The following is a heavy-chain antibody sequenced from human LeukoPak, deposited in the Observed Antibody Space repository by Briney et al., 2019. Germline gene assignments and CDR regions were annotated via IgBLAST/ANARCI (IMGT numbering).Heavy chain of an antibody. CDR3: SIRIAASDFDY. V-gene: IGHV3-53*01. J-gene: IGHJ4*02. CDR2: IFGDGGT. CDR1: GFTFRNNY. D-gene: IGHD6-13*01. Sequence: PRDSLRLSCAASGFTFRNNYMSWVRQAPGKGLEWASVIFGDGGTSYADSVRGRFTISRDNSKNTLYLQMNSLRAEDTAVYYCSIRIAASDFDYWGQGTLVTVSS.